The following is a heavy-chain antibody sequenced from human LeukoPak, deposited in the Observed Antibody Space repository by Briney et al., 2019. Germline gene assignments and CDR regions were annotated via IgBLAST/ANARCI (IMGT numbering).Heavy chain of an antibody. CDR2: IHYSGSA. CDR3: ARRKNSGYDFDY. D-gene: IGHD5-12*01. CDR1: GDSISSISHY. V-gene: IGHV4-39*01. J-gene: IGHJ4*02. Sequence: SETLSLTCTVSGDSISSISHYWGWIRQPPGKGLEWIGTIHYSGSAYYNPSLKSRVTISADTSKNQFSLKLSSVTAADTAVYYCARRKNSGYDFDYWGQGTLVTVSS.